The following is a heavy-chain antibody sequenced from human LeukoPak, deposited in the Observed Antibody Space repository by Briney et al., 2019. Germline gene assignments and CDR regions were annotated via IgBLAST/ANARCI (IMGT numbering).Heavy chain of an antibody. Sequence: SETLSLTCAVSGYSISSGYYWGWIRQPPGKGLEWIGSIYHSGSTYYNPSLKSRVTISVDTSKSQFSLKLSSVTAADTAVYYCARVRGVILDYWGQGTLVTVSS. CDR3: ARVRGVILDY. CDR1: GYSISSGYY. CDR2: IYHSGST. D-gene: IGHD3-10*01. V-gene: IGHV4-38-2*01. J-gene: IGHJ4*02.